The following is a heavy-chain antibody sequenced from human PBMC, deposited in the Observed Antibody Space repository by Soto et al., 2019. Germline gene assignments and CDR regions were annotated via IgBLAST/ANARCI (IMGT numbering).Heavy chain of an antibody. CDR3: ARAEKGYDFWSGYSTSYYYYGMDV. Sequence: QVQLQESGPGLVKPSGTLSLTCAVSGGSISSSNWWSWVRQPPGKGLEWIGEIYHSGSTNYNPSLKSRVTVSVVKSKIQFSLKLSSVTAADTAVYYCARAEKGYDFWSGYSTSYYYYGMDVWGQGTTVTVSS. V-gene: IGHV4-4*02. D-gene: IGHD3-3*01. CDR2: IYHSGST. CDR1: GGSISSSNW. J-gene: IGHJ6*02.